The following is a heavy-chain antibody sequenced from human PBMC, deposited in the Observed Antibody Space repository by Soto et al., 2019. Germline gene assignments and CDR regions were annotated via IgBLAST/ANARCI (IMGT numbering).Heavy chain of an antibody. CDR2: IYYSGST. CDR3: ASSGGSGSYYSSDY. J-gene: IGHJ4*02. Sequence: SETLSLTCTVSGGSISSYYWSWIRQPPGKGLEWIGYIYYSGSTHYNPSLKSRVTISVDTSKNQFSLKLSSVTAADTAVYYCASSGGSGSYYSSDYWGQGTLVTVS. CDR1: GGSISSYY. D-gene: IGHD3-10*01. V-gene: IGHV4-59*12.